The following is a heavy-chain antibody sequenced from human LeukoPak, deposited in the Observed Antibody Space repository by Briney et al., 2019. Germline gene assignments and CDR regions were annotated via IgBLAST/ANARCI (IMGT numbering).Heavy chain of an antibody. Sequence: GASVKVSCKASGYTFTSYGISWVRQAPGQGLEWMGWISAYNGNTNYAQKLQGRVTMTTDTYTSTAYMELRSLRSDDTAVYYCARDTDGDYANWFDPWGQGTLVTVSS. CDR1: GYTFTSYG. D-gene: IGHD4-17*01. CDR3: ARDTDGDYANWFDP. J-gene: IGHJ5*02. V-gene: IGHV1-18*01. CDR2: ISAYNGNT.